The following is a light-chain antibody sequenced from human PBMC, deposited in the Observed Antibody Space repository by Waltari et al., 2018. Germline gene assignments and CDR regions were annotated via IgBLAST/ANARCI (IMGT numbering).Light chain of an antibody. CDR3: QTGGHGIWV. CDR2: VNSDGSH. V-gene: IGLV4-69*01. CDR1: SGHRSDA. Sequence: QLVLTQSPSASASLGASVKLTCTLSSGHRSDAIAWHQQQPEKGPRYLMKVNSDGSHSNGDGIPDRSSGSSSGAERYLIISSLQSEDEADYYCQTGGHGIWVFGGGTKLTVL. J-gene: IGLJ3*02.